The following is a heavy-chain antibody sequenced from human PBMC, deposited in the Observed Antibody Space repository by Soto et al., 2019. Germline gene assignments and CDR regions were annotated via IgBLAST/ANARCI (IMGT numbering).Heavy chain of an antibody. CDR3: ARTDPRCTSCYAELDY. D-gene: IGHD2-2*01. CDR2: INSDGSST. V-gene: IGHV3-74*01. CDR1: GFTFSSYW. J-gene: IGHJ4*02. Sequence: LRLSYAASGFTFSSYWMHWVRHAPGKGLVWVSRINSDGSSTSYADSVKGRFTISRDNAKNTLYLQMNSLRAEDTAVYYCARTDPRCTSCYAELDYWGQGTLVTVSS.